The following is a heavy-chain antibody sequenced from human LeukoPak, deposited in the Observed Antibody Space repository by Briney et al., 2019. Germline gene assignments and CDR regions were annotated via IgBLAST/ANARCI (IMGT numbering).Heavy chain of an antibody. D-gene: IGHD2-21*02. V-gene: IGHV3-23*01. CDR1: GFTFISYA. Sequence: GGALRLSCAASGFTFISYAMSGVRQAPGKRLEWLSSLSGSGGRTYYADSVRGRFTISRDNSKHTLYLQMNSLRAEDTAIYFCAKAASGGCYLDYFDYWRQGTLVSVSS. CDR3: AKAASGGCYLDYFDY. CDR2: LSGSGGRT. J-gene: IGHJ4*02.